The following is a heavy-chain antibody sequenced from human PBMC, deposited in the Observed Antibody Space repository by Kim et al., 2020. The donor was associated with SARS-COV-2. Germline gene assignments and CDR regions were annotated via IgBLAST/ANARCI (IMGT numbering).Heavy chain of an antibody. CDR3: ARGGNIAAAGLYYFDY. V-gene: IGHV4-34*01. D-gene: IGHD6-13*01. J-gene: IGHJ4*02. Sequence: SLKSRVTISVDTSKNQVSLKLSSVSAADTAVYYCARGGNIAAAGLYYFDYWGQGPLVTVSS.